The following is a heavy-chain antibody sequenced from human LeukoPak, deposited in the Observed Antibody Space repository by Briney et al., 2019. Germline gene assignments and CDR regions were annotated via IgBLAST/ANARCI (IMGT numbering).Heavy chain of an antibody. Sequence: GGSLRLSCAASGFTFSSYWMSWVRQAPGKGLEWVANIKQDGSEKYYVDSVKGRFTISRDNAKNSLYLQMNSLRAEDTAVYYCARDRIAMAVAGTPLDYWGQGTLVTVSS. CDR1: GFTFSSYW. CDR3: ARDRIAMAVAGTPLDY. V-gene: IGHV3-7*01. J-gene: IGHJ4*02. CDR2: IKQDGSEK. D-gene: IGHD6-19*01.